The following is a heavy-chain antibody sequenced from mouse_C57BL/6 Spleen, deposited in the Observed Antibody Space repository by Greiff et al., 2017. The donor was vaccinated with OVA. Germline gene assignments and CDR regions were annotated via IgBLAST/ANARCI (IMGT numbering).Heavy chain of an antibody. D-gene: IGHD2-1*01. V-gene: IGHV1-55*01. Sequence: VQLQQPGAELVQPGASVKMSCKASGYTFTSYWITWVKQRPGQGLEWIGDIYPGSGSTKDNEKFKSKATLTVDTSSSTAYMQLSSLTSEDSAVYYCARWNGNSAWFAYWGQGTLVTVSA. CDR3: ARWNGNSAWFAY. J-gene: IGHJ3*01. CDR1: GYTFTSYW. CDR2: IYPGSGST.